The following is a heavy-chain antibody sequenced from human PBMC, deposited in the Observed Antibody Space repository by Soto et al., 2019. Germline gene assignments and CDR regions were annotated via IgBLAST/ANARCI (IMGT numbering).Heavy chain of an antibody. J-gene: IGHJ6*02. V-gene: IGHV4-59*08. CDR3: AGQVQLPNYYYYGMDV. D-gene: IGHD2-2*01. CDR1: GGSISSYY. CDR2: IYYSGST. Sequence: SETLSLTCTVSGGSISSYYWSWIRQPPGKGLEWIGYIYYSGSTNYNPSLKSRVTISVDTSKNQFSLKLSSVTAADTAAYYCAGQVQLPNYYYYGMDVWGQGTTVTVSS.